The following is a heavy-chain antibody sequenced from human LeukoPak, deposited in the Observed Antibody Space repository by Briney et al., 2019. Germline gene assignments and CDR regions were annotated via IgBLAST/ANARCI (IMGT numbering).Heavy chain of an antibody. D-gene: IGHD2-8*02. V-gene: IGHV1-46*01. J-gene: IGHJ4*02. Sequence: ASVKVSCKASGYTFTGYYMHWVRQAPGQGLEWMGLINPTGTGTNYAQKFRGRVTLTRDTSTTTVYMELSSLRSEDTAVYYCAREESGGYFDYWGQGTLVTVSS. CDR3: AREESGGYFDY. CDR1: GYTFTGYY. CDR2: INPTGTGT.